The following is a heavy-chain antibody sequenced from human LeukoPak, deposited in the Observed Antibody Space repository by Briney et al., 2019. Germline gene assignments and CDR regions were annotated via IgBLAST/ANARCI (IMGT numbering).Heavy chain of an antibody. CDR1: GGSFSGYY. J-gene: IGHJ4*02. Sequence: PSETLSLTCAVYGGSFSGYYWSWIRQPPGKGLEWIGEINHSGSTNYNPSLKSRVTISVDTSKNQFSLKLSSVTAADTAVYYCARGLREGIAVAGTMDYWGQGTPVTVSS. D-gene: IGHD6-19*01. CDR3: ARGLREGIAVAGTMDY. V-gene: IGHV4-34*01. CDR2: INHSGST.